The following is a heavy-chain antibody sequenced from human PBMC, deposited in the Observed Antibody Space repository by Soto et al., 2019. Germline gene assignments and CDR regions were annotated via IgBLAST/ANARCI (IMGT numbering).Heavy chain of an antibody. CDR3: ATYRFSVPGWFDS. J-gene: IGHJ5*01. Sequence: QVQLVQSGAEVKKPGSSVKVSCKASGGTFSTHAISWVRKAPGQGIEWMGGIIPIFGTVGYAQKFQGTVTITTDTSTNTAYMDLSSLRSEDTAVYFCATYRFSVPGWFDSWGQGTQVTVSA. CDR1: GGTFSTHA. V-gene: IGHV1-69*06. CDR2: IIPIFGTV. D-gene: IGHD3-16*02.